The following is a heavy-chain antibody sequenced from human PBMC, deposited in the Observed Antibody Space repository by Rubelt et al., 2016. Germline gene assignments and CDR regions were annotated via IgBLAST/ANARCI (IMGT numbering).Heavy chain of an antibody. J-gene: IGHJ6*02. Sequence: EVQLVESGGGLIQPGGSLRLSCAASGFTVSSNYMSWVRQAPGKGLEWVSYISSSGSTIYYADSVKGRFTISRDNAKNSLYLQMNSLRADDTAVYYCARVEGDYYDPLGPGRYGMDVWGQGTTVTVSS. D-gene: IGHD3-22*01. CDR3: ARVEGDYYDPLGPGRYGMDV. CDR2: ISSSGSTI. CDR1: GFTVSSNY. V-gene: IGHV3-48*03.